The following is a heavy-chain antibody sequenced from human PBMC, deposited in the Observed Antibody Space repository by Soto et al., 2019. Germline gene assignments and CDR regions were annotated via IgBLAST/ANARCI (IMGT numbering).Heavy chain of an antibody. Sequence: EVQLLESGGGLVQSGGSLRLSCAASGFTFSNYAMSWVRQAPGKGLEWVSSINTIESSTYYADSVKGRFTISRDNSKNTLYLPMNSLRAEDTAIYYCAKNYYFDYWGQGTLVTVSS. J-gene: IGHJ4*02. CDR3: AKNYYFDY. V-gene: IGHV3-23*01. CDR1: GFTFSNYA. CDR2: INTIESST.